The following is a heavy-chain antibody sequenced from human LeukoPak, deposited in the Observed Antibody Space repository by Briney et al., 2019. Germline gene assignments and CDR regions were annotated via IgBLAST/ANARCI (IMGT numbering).Heavy chain of an antibody. D-gene: IGHD3-9*01. J-gene: IGHJ4*02. CDR1: GFTFDDYA. CDR3: AKELRYFDWLLANYFDY. Sequence: PGGSLRLSCAASGFTFDDYAMHWVRQAPGKGLEWVSLISGDGGSTYYADSVEGRFTISRDNSKNSLYLQMNSLRTEDTALYYCAKELRYFDWLLANYFDYWGQGTLVTVSS. CDR2: ISGDGGST. V-gene: IGHV3-43*02.